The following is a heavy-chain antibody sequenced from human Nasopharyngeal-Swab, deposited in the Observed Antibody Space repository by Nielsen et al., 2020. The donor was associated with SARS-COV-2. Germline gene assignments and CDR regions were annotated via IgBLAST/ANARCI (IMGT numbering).Heavy chain of an antibody. CDR2: INPSGGST. CDR1: GYTFTSYY. CDR3: ARDRTTGTTGSMDV. V-gene: IGHV1-46*01. J-gene: IGHJ6*02. Sequence: GSAKVSCKASGYTFTSYYMHWVQQAPGQGLEWMGIINPSGGSTSYAQKFQGRVTMTRDTSTSTVYMELSSLRSEDTAVYYCARDRTTGTTGSMDVWGQGTTVTVSS. D-gene: IGHD1-7*01.